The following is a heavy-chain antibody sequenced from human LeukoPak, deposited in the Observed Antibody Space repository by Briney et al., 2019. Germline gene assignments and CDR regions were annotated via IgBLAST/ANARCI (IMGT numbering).Heavy chain of an antibody. CDR1: GITLSNYG. J-gene: IGHJ4*02. V-gene: IGHV3-23*01. CDR2: ISGSGGYT. D-gene: IGHD3-22*01. Sequence: GGSLRLSCAVSGITLSNYGMSWVRQAPGKGLEWVAGISGSGGYTYYADSVKGRFTISRDNSKNTLYLQMNSLRAEATAVYFCAKRGVVIRVILVGFHKEAYYFDSWGQGALVTVSS. CDR3: AKRGVVIRVILVGFHKEAYYFDS.